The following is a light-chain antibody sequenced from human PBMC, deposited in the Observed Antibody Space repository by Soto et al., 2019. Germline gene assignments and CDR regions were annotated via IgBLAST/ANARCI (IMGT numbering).Light chain of an antibody. V-gene: IGKV3-15*01. CDR3: QQYKDWPRT. Sequence: EIVMTQSPATLSVSPGARVTLSCRATQSVSNKLAWYQQKPGRAPRLLIYEASARVTGVPARFSGSGSGTEFTLTITSLQSEDFAVYHCQQYKDWPRTFGGGTKVEI. CDR2: EAS. CDR1: QSVSNK. J-gene: IGKJ4*01.